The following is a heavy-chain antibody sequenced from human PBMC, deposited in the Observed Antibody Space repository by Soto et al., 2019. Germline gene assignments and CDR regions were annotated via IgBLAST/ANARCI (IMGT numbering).Heavy chain of an antibody. V-gene: IGHV4-31*03. J-gene: IGHJ4*02. Sequence: SETLSLTCTVSGGSISSGGYYWSWIRQHPGKGLEWIGYIYYSGSTYYNPSLKSRVTISVDTSKNQFSLKLSSVTAADTAVYYCARGCRRSGGSCYGVDYWGQGTLVTVSS. D-gene: IGHD2-15*01. CDR3: ARGCRRSGGSCYGVDY. CDR2: IYYSGST. CDR1: GGSISSGGYY.